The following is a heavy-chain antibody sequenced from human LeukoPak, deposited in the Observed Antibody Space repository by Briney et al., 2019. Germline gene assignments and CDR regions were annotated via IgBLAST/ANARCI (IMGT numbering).Heavy chain of an antibody. D-gene: IGHD6-19*01. CDR1: GFTFSSYA. CDR2: ISGSGGST. J-gene: IGHJ4*02. Sequence: GGSLRLSCAASGFTFSSYAMSWVRQAPGKGLEWVSAISGSGGSTYYADSVKGRFTLSRDNSKNTLYLQMNSLRAEDAALYYCAKLSRIAVAGTATRLYYFDYWGQGTLVTVSS. CDR3: AKLSRIAVAGTATRLYYFDY. V-gene: IGHV3-23*01.